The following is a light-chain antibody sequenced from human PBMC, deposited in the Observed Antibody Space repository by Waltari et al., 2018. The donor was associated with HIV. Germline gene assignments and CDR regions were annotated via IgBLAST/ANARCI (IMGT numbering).Light chain of an antibody. CDR2: RNN. Sequence: QSILTQSPSASGTPGQRLTISCSGSSSTIGSNYVYWYQQAPGTAPKHLIYRNNQRPSGAPDRFSGSKSGTAASLAISGLRSEDEADYYCAAWDDSLSGWVFGGGTKLTVL. CDR1: SSTIGSNY. V-gene: IGLV1-47*01. CDR3: AAWDDSLSGWV. J-gene: IGLJ3*02.